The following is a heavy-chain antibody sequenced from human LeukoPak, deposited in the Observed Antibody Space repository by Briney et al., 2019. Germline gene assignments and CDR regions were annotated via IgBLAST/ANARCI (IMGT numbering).Heavy chain of an antibody. CDR2: IYYSGST. CDR1: GDSISSYY. CDR3: ARDNLYYYDSSGYHRGFDP. Sequence: PSETLSLTCTVSGDSISSYYWSWIRQPPGKGLEWIGYIYYSGSTNYNPSLKSRVTISVDTSKNQFSLKLSSVTAADTAVYYCARDNLYYYDSSGYHRGFDPWGQGTLVTVSS. D-gene: IGHD3-22*01. V-gene: IGHV4-59*01. J-gene: IGHJ5*02.